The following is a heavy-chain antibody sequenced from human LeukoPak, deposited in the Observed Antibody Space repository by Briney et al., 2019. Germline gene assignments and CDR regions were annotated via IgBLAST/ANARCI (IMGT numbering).Heavy chain of an antibody. CDR1: GGSFSGYY. J-gene: IGHJ4*02. D-gene: IGHD5-12*01. CDR2: INHSGST. CDR3: AVASSFFDY. V-gene: IGHV4-34*01. Sequence: SETLSLTCAVYGGSFSGYYWSWIRQPPGKGLEWIGEINHSGSTNYNPSLKSRVTISVDTSKNQFSLKLSSVTAADTAVYYCAVASSFFDYWGQGTLVTVSS.